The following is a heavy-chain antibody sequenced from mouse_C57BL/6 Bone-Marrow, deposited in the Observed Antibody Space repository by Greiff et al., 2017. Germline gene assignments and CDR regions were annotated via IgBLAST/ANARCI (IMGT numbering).Heavy chain of an antibody. J-gene: IGHJ2*01. Sequence: VQLQQSGAELVKPGASVKMSCKASGYTFTTYPIEWMKQNHGKSLEWIGNFHPYNDDTTYNEKFKGKATLTVEKSSSTVYLELSRLTSDDSSVYFCASGGNYGGYYFDYWGQGTTLTVSS. CDR2: FHPYNDDT. D-gene: IGHD1-1*02. V-gene: IGHV1-47*01. CDR3: ASGGNYGGYYFDY. CDR1: GYTFTTYP.